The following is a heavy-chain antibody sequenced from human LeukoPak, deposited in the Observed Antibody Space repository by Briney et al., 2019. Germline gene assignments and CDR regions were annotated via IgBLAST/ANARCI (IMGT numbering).Heavy chain of an antibody. CDR2: ISGSGGST. CDR1: GFTFSSYA. Sequence: GGSLRLSCAASGFTFSSYAMSWVRQAPGKGLEWVSAISGSGGSTYYADSVKGRFTISRDNSKNTLCLQMNSLRAEDTAVYYCAKSVSLAAAGTRREYYFDYWGQGTLVTVSS. D-gene: IGHD6-13*01. CDR3: AKSVSLAAAGTRREYYFDY. V-gene: IGHV3-23*01. J-gene: IGHJ4*02.